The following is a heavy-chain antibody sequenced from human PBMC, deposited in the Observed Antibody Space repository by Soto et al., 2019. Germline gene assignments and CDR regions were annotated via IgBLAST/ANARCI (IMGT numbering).Heavy chain of an antibody. D-gene: IGHD1-26*01. CDR2: INHSGST. J-gene: IGHJ4*02. V-gene: IGHV4-34*01. CDR3: ARALGSYAYYFDY. Sequence: SETLSLTCAVYGGSFSGYYWSWIRQPPGKGLEWIGEINHSGSTNYNPSLKSRVTISVDTSKNQFSLKLSSVTAADTAVYYCARALGSYAYYFDYWGQGTLVTVSS. CDR1: GGSFSGYY.